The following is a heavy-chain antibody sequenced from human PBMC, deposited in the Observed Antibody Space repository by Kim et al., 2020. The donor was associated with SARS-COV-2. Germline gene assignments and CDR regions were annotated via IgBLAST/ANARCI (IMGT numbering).Heavy chain of an antibody. J-gene: IGHJ4*02. CDR2: INHSGST. CDR3: ARGRRAAAYKDY. D-gene: IGHD6-13*01. Sequence: SETLSLTCAVYGGSFSGYYWSWIRQPPGKGLEWIGEINHSGSTNYNPSLKSRVTISVDTSKNQFSLKLSSVTAADTAVYYCARGRRAAAYKDYWGQGTLV. V-gene: IGHV4-34*01. CDR1: GGSFSGYY.